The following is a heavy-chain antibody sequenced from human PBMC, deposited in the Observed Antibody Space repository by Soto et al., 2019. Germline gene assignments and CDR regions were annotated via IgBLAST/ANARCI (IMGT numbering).Heavy chain of an antibody. CDR3: AMSISAITGDGMAV. Sequence: SPTLSLTCAISGDSVSSNSAAWSWIRQSPSRGLEWLGRTYYRSKWYNDYAVSVKSRIIIKADTPKNQFSLQLNSVTPDDTAVYYCAMSISAITGDGMAVWGQGTTVTVSS. CDR2: TYYRSKWYN. CDR1: GDSVSSNSAA. V-gene: IGHV6-1*01. J-gene: IGHJ6*02. D-gene: IGHD1-7*01.